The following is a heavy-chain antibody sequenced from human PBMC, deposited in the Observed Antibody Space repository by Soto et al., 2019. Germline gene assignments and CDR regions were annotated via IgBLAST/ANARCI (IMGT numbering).Heavy chain of an antibody. CDR2: ISAYNGNT. J-gene: IGHJ3*02. CDR3: ARYYDILEWLLPNDAFDI. V-gene: IGHV1-18*01. Sequence: ASVKVSCKASGYTFTSYGISWVRQAPGQGLEWMGWISAYNGNTNYAQKLQGRVTMTTDTSTSTAYMELRSLRSDDTAVYYCARYYDILEWLLPNDAFDIWGKGTMVTVSS. CDR1: GYTFTSYG. D-gene: IGHD3-3*01.